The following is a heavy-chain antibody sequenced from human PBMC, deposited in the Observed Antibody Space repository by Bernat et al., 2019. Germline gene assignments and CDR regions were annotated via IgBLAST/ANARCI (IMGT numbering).Heavy chain of an antibody. Sequence: QVQLQESGPGLVKPSETLSLTCAVSGYSISSGYYWGWIRQPPGKGLEWIGSIYHSGSTYYNPSLKSRVTISVDTSKNQFSLKLSSVTAADTAVYYCARDQTTVLDYWGQGTLVTVSS. CDR2: IYHSGST. CDR1: GYSISSGYY. CDR3: ARDQTTVLDY. V-gene: IGHV4-38-2*02. J-gene: IGHJ4*02. D-gene: IGHD4-17*01.